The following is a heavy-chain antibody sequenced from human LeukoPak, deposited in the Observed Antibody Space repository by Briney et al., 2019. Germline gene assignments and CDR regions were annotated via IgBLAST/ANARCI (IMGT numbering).Heavy chain of an antibody. Sequence: SETLSLTCTVSGGSISSYYWSWIRQPPGKGLEWIGYIYYSGSTNYNPSLKSRVTISVDTSKNQFSLKLSSVTAVDTAVYYCAREVGDYDFWSGYSSGLYYFDYWGQGTLVTVSS. V-gene: IGHV4-59*01. J-gene: IGHJ4*02. CDR2: IYYSGST. D-gene: IGHD3-3*01. CDR1: GGSISSYY. CDR3: AREVGDYDFWSGYSSGLYYFDY.